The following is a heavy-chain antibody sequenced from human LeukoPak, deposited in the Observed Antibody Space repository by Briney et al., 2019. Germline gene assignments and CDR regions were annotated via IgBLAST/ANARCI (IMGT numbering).Heavy chain of an antibody. CDR1: GFTFSDYY. Sequence: GGSLRLSWAASGFTFSDYYMSWIRQAPGKGLEWVSYISSSGSTIYYADSVKGRFTISRDNAKNSLYLQMNSLRAEDTAVYYCARAKRFLEWLLDYWGQGTLVTVSS. V-gene: IGHV3-11*04. J-gene: IGHJ4*02. CDR3: ARAKRFLEWLLDY. D-gene: IGHD3-3*01. CDR2: ISSSGSTI.